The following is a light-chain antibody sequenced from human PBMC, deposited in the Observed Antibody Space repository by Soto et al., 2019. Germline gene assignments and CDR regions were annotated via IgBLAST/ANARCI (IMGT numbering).Light chain of an antibody. J-gene: IGKJ3*01. CDR2: AAS. Sequence: IQLTQSPSALSASVGDLFTSACRSSQSISSYLNWYQQKPGKAPKLLIYAASSLQSGVPSRFSGSGSGTDFTLTISSLEPEDFAVYYCQQRGNWPPGFTFGPGTKVDI. V-gene: IGKV1-39*01. CDR3: QQRGNWPPGFT. CDR1: QSISSY.